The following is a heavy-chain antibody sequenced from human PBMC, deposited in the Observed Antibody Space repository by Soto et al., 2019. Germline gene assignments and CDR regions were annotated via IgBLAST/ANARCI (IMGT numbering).Heavy chain of an antibody. J-gene: IGHJ6*02. D-gene: IGHD3-10*01. CDR2: IYTSGST. Sequence: PSETLSLTCTVSGGSISIYKWSWIRQPAGKGLEWIGRIYTSGSTTYHPALKRRVTMSVDTSKNQFSLKLSSVTAADTAVYYCAREIRGHYYYGMDVWGQGTTVTVSS. CDR1: GGSISIYK. CDR3: AREIRGHYYYGMDV. V-gene: IGHV4-4*07.